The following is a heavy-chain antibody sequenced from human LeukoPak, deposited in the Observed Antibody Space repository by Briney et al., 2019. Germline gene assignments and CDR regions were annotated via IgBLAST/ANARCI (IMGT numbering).Heavy chain of an antibody. D-gene: IGHD4-17*01. CDR1: GGSISSGGYY. Sequence: ASETLSLTCTVSGGSISSGGYYWSWIRQHPGKGLEGIGYIYYSGSTYYNPSLKSRVTISVDTSKNQFSLKLSSVTAADTAVYYCARARTGGDYKSPIFDYWGQGTLVTVSS. CDR3: ARARTGGDYKSPIFDY. J-gene: IGHJ4*02. V-gene: IGHV4-31*03. CDR2: IYYSGST.